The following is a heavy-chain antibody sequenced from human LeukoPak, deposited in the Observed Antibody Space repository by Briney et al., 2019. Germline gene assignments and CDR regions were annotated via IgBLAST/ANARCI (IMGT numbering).Heavy chain of an antibody. D-gene: IGHD3-16*01. CDR2: IIPVLGIA. Sequence: SVKVSCKASGGTFSSYAISWVRQAPGQGLEWMGRIIPVLGIANYAQKFQGRVTITADKSTSTAYMELSSLRSEDTAMYYCARGRGGSYLGYWGQGTLVTVSS. V-gene: IGHV1-69*04. J-gene: IGHJ4*02. CDR3: ARGRGGSYLGY. CDR1: GGTFSSYA.